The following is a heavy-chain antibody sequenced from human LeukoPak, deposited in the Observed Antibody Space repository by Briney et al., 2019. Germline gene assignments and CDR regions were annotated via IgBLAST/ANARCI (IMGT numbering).Heavy chain of an antibody. D-gene: IGHD6-19*01. J-gene: IGHJ4*02. V-gene: IGHV3-30*18. CDR3: TKDYSSGWYGGIDY. Sequence: SGRSLRLSCAASGFAFSNCGMQWVREAPGKGVECVAVITYDGNTKYYLDSVKGRFTISRDNSKNTLYLQMSSLRGEDTAVYYCTKDYSSGWYGGIDYWGQGALVTVSS. CDR2: ITYDGNTK. CDR1: GFAFSNCG.